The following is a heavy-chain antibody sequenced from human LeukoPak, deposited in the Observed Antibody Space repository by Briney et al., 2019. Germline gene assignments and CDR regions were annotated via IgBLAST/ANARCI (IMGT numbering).Heavy chain of an antibody. D-gene: IGHD6-19*01. V-gene: IGHV1-69*05. Sequence: GASVKVSCKASGGTFSSYAISWVRQAPGQGLEWIGRIIPIFGTANYAQKFQGRVTITTDESTSTAYMELSSLRSEDTAVYYCARDRYGSGWYNPRYYYYYYMDVWGKGTTVTVSS. CDR2: IIPIFGTA. CDR1: GGTFSSYA. J-gene: IGHJ6*03. CDR3: ARDRYGSGWYNPRYYYYYYMDV.